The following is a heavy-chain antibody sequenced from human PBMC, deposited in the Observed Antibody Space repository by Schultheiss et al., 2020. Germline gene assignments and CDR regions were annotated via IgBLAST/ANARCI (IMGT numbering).Heavy chain of an antibody. D-gene: IGHD3-22*01. CDR2: INPNSGGT. CDR1: GYTFTGNY. V-gene: IGHV1-2*02. J-gene: IGHJ4*02. CDR3: ARENTYYDSQ. Sequence: ASVKVSCEASGYTFTGNYMHWVRQAPGQGLEWMGWINPNSGGTNYAQKFQGRVTMTRDTSISTAYMELRSLGSDDTALYYCARENTYYDSQWGQGTLVTVSS.